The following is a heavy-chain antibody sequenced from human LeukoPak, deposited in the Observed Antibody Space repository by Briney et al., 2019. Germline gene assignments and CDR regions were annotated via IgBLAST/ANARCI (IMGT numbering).Heavy chain of an antibody. Sequence: GASVKVSCKASGGTFSSYAISWVRQAPGQGLEWMGGIIPIFGTANYAQKFQGRATITADESTSTAYMELSSLRSEDTAVYYCARAYYYDSSGYYYGAAFDIWGQGTMDTVSS. CDR3: ARAYYYDSSGYYYGAAFDI. J-gene: IGHJ3*02. CDR1: GGTFSSYA. V-gene: IGHV1-69*13. D-gene: IGHD3-22*01. CDR2: IIPIFGTA.